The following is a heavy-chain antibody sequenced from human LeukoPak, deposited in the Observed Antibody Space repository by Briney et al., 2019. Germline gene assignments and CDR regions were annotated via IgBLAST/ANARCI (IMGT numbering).Heavy chain of an antibody. CDR2: IHYTGST. Sequence: SETLSLTCSVSGASISSSSYYWGWIRQPPGKGLEWIGSIHYTGSTYYNPSLKSRVTISVDTSKNQFSLKLSSVTAAGTAVYYCARGGQEGYNYPYFDSWDQGTLVTVSS. J-gene: IGHJ4*02. CDR1: GASISSSSYY. D-gene: IGHD5-24*01. V-gene: IGHV4-39*01. CDR3: ARGGQEGYNYPYFDS.